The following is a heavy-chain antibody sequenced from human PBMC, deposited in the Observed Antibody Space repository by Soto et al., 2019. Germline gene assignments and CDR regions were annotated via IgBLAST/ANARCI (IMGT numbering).Heavy chain of an antibody. J-gene: IGHJ6*02. D-gene: IGHD3-3*01. V-gene: IGHV1-46*01. CDR1: GYTFTSYY. CDR3: ARQCYYDFWSGIRGDYYYGMDV. CDR2: INPSGGST. Sequence: ASVKVSCKASGYTFTSYYMHWVRQAPGQGLEWMGIINPSGGSTSYAQKFQGRVTMTRDTSTSTVYMELSSLRSEDTAVYYCARQCYYDFWSGIRGDYYYGMDVWGQGTTVTVSS.